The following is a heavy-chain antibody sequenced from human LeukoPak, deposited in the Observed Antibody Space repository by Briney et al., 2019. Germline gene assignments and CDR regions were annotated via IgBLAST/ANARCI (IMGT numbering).Heavy chain of an antibody. Sequence: SETLSLTCTVSGGSISGYYWSWIRQPPGKGLEWIGYIYSSWSTNYNPSLKSRVTISVDTSKNQFSLKLSSVTAADTAVYYCAKVPNYYDSSGYYYWGQGTLVTVSS. V-gene: IGHV4-59*01. J-gene: IGHJ4*02. CDR1: GGSISGYY. CDR2: IYSSWST. CDR3: AKVPNYYDSSGYYY. D-gene: IGHD3-22*01.